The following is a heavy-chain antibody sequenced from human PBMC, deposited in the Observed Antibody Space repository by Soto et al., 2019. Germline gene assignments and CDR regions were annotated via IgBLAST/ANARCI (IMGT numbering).Heavy chain of an antibody. CDR3: ARHAYYDFWSGYSGYYGMDV. CDR1: CGSISSSSYY. J-gene: IGHJ6*02. V-gene: IGHV4-39*01. D-gene: IGHD3-3*01. CDR2: IYYSGST. Sequence: ETLSLACTFSCGSISSSSYYWGWIRQPPGKGLEWIGSIYYSGSTYYNPSLTTRVPISLDTSKNQFSLKLSPVTAADTAVYYCARHAYYDFWSGYSGYYGMDVWGQGTTVTVSS.